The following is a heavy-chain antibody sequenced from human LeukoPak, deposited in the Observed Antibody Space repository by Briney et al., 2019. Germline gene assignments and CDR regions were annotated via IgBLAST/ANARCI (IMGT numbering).Heavy chain of an antibody. D-gene: IGHD4-17*01. CDR3: ARGALSSRFSYGDYDQYYFDY. CDR2: IYYSGST. CDR1: GGSIRSGGYY. J-gene: IGHJ4*02. Sequence: SETLSLTCTVSGGSIRSGGYYWSWIRQRPGKGLEWIGYIYYSGSTYYNPSLKSRVTISVDTSKNQFSLKLSSVTAADTAVYYCARGALSSRFSYGDYDQYYFDYWGQGTLVTVSS. V-gene: IGHV4-31*03.